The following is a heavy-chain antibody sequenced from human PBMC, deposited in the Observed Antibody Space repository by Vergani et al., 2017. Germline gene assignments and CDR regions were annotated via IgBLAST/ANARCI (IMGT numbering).Heavy chain of an antibody. J-gene: IGHJ6*02. CDR1: GGTFSSYA. V-gene: IGHV1-69*01. Sequence: QVQLVQSGAEVKKPGSSVKVSCKASGGTFSSYAISWVRQAPGQGLEWMGGIIPIFGTANYAQKFQGRVTITADESTSTAYMELSSLRSEDTAVYYCARDPRGYGGDPEDYCYGMDVWGQGTTVTVSS. CDR2: IIPIFGTA. D-gene: IGHD2-21*02. CDR3: ARDPRGYGGDPEDYCYGMDV.